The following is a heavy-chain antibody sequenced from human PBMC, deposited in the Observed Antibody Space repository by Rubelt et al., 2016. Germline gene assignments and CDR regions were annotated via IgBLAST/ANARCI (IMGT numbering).Heavy chain of an antibody. CDR1: GFTFSSYA. CDR3: AKVPIRTVTSTFDY. D-gene: IGHD4-17*01. J-gene: IGHJ4*02. V-gene: IGHV3-23*01. Sequence: EVQLLESGGGLVQPGGSLRLSCAASGFTFSSYAMSWVRQAPGKGLEWVSAISGSGGSTYYADSVKGRLTMSRDNSKNTLYLQMNSLRAEETAVYYCAKVPIRTVTSTFDYWGQGTLVTVSS. CDR2: ISGSGGST.